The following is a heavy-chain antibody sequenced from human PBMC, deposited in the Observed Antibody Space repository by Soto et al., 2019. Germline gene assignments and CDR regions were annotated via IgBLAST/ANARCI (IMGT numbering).Heavy chain of an antibody. Sequence: PSETLSLTCTVSSDSISSYYWSWIRQPPGKGLEWIGYIYYSGSTKYNPSLKSRVTISVDTSKNQVSLKVSSVTAADTAMYICVGGYPWVGFDYWGQGTLVPVSS. CDR2: IYYSGST. D-gene: IGHD2-15*01. V-gene: IGHV4-59*08. CDR3: VGGYPWVGFDY. J-gene: IGHJ4*02. CDR1: SDSISSYY.